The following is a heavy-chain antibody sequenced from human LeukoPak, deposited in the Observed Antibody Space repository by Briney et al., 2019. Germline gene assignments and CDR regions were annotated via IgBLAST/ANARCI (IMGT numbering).Heavy chain of an antibody. D-gene: IGHD5-18*01. J-gene: IGHJ4*02. V-gene: IGHV4-59*01. CDR3: ARGQYSYGRIGIDY. CDR1: GGSISSYY. CDR2: IYYSGST. Sequence: SETLSLTCTVSGGSISSYYWSWIRQPPGKGLEGIGYIYYSGSTNYNPPLKSRVTISVDTSKNQFSLKLSSVTAADTAVYYCARGQYSYGRIGIDYWGQGTLVTVSP.